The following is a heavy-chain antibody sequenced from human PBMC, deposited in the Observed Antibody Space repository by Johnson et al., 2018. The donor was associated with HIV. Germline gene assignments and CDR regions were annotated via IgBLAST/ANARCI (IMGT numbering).Heavy chain of an antibody. V-gene: IGHV3-30-3*01. J-gene: IGHJ3*02. CDR2: ISYDGSNK. CDR3: ARDPLAVAGKPPSGAFDI. D-gene: IGHD6-19*01. Sequence: QVQLVESGGGVVQPGGSLRLSCAASGFTVSSNYMSWVRQAPGQGLEWVAVISYDGSNKYYADSVKGRFTISRANSKNTLYLQMNSLRAEDTAVYYCARDPLAVAGKPPSGAFDIWGQGTMVTVSS. CDR1: GFTVSSNY.